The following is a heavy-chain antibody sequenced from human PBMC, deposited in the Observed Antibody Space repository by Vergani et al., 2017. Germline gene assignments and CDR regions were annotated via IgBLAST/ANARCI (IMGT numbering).Heavy chain of an antibody. CDR2: IYYSGST. D-gene: IGHD2-21*01. Sequence: QLQLQESGPGLVKPSETLSLTCTVSGGSLSSSSYYWGWIRQHPWKGLEWIGSIYYSGSTYYNPSLRSRVTISVDTSKNQFSLKLSSVTAADTAVYYCARRIAWVDYWGQGTLVTVSS. CDR3: ARRIAWVDY. CDR1: GGSLSSSSYY. V-gene: IGHV4-39*01. J-gene: IGHJ4*02.